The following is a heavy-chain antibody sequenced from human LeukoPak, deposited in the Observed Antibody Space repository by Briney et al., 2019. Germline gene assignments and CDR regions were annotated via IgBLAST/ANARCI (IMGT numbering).Heavy chain of an antibody. CDR1: GFTFSSYS. CDR2: ISSSSSYI. V-gene: IGHV3-21*01. J-gene: IGHJ4*02. D-gene: IGHD5-12*01. CDR3: ARVGWLRGGGGDY. Sequence: PGGSLRLSCAASGFTFSSYSMNWVRQAPGKGLEWVSSISSSSSYIYYADSVKGRFTISRDNAKNSLYLQMNSLRAEDTAVYYCARVGWLRGGGGDYWGQGTLVTVSS.